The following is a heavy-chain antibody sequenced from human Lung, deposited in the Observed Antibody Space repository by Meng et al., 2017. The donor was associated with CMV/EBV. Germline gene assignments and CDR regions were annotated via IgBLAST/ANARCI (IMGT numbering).Heavy chain of an antibody. D-gene: IGHD6-6*01. V-gene: IGHV1-69*10. Sequence: SVKVSCKASGDMFSTYAITWVRQAPGQGLEWMGGLIPILNAPNYAQKFQGRVRITADKSTTTAYMELSSLRSDDTAVYYCARALREYSSSSSDSWGQGTLVTVSS. CDR1: GDMFSTYA. CDR2: LIPILNAP. CDR3: ARALREYSSSSSDS. J-gene: IGHJ4*02.